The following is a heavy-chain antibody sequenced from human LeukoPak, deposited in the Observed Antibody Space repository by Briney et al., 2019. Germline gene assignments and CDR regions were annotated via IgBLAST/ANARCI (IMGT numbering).Heavy chain of an antibody. CDR1: GYSISSGYY. J-gene: IGHJ4*02. V-gene: IGHV4-38-2*02. D-gene: IGHD6-6*01. CDR2: IYHSGST. CDR3: ARGVGYSSSNFDY. Sequence: SETLSLTCTVSGYSISSGYYWGWIRQPPGKGLEWIGSIYHSGSTDYNPSLKSRVTISVDTSKNQFSLKLSSVTAADTAVYYCARGVGYSSSNFDYWGQGTLVTVPS.